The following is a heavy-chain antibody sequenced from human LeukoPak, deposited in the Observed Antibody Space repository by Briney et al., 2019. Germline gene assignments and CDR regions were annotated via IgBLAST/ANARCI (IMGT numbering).Heavy chain of an antibody. CDR1: GYSFTSYA. Sequence: ASVKVSCKASGYSFTSYAISWVRQAPGQGPEWMGWINMYNGNTNYAQKLQGRVTMTTDTSTSTAYMELRSLGSDDTAVYYCARVVGNYVWGSYRPEGCFDSWGQGTLVTVSS. J-gene: IGHJ4*02. CDR2: INMYNGNT. D-gene: IGHD3-16*02. CDR3: ARVVGNYVWGSYRPEGCFDS. V-gene: IGHV1-18*01.